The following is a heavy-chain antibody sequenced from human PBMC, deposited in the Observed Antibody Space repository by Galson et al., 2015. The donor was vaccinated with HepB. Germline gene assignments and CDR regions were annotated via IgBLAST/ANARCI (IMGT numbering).Heavy chain of an antibody. CDR1: GYTFTGYS. D-gene: IGHD3-3*01. V-gene: IGHV1-2*02. J-gene: IGHJ4*02. Sequence: SVKVSCKASGYTFTGYSLHWVRQAPGQGLQWMGWINTNSGDTKYAQRFQGRVTLTRDMSITTTYMELSTLTSDDTAVYYCARGAGVRDIYFDYWGQGTLVTVSS. CDR2: INTNSGDT. CDR3: ARGAGVRDIYFDY.